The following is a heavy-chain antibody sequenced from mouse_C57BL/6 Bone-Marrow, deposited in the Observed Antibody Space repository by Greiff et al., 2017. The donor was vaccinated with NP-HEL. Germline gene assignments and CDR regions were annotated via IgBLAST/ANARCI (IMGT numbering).Heavy chain of an antibody. V-gene: IGHV1-50*01. CDR2: IDPSDSYT. Sequence: QVQLQQPGAELVKPGASVKLSCKASGYTFTSYWMQWVKQRPGQGLEWIGEIDPSDSYTNYNQKFKGKATLTVDTSSSTAYMQLSSLTSEDSAVYYCARSWYYGSSYVGNYWGQGTTLTVSS. CDR1: GYTFTSYW. J-gene: IGHJ2*01. D-gene: IGHD1-1*01. CDR3: ARSWYYGSSYVGNY.